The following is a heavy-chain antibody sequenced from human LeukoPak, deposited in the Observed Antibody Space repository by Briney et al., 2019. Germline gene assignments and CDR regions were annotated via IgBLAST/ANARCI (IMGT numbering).Heavy chain of an antibody. Sequence: GGSLRLSCAASGFTFSSYSMNWVRQAPGKGLEWVSSISSSSSYIYYADSVKGRFTISRDKAKNSLYLQMNSLRAEDTAVYYCARDAGYYYGSGSSSDYWGQGTLVTVSS. V-gene: IGHV3-21*01. D-gene: IGHD3-10*01. J-gene: IGHJ4*02. CDR2: ISSSSSYI. CDR1: GFTFSSYS. CDR3: ARDAGYYYGSGSSSDY.